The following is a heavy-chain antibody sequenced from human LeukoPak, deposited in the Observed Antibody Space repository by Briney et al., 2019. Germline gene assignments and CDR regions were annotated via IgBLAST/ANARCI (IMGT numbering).Heavy chain of an antibody. CDR3: AKEAVAGIDY. CDR1: GFTFSDYW. V-gene: IGHV3-33*06. D-gene: IGHD6-19*01. Sequence: GGSLRLSCAASGFTFSDYWMNWVRQAPGKGLVWVAVIWYDGSNKYYADSVKGRFTISRDNSKNTLYLQMNSLRAEDTAVYYCAKEAVAGIDYWGQGTLVTVSS. J-gene: IGHJ4*02. CDR2: IWYDGSNK.